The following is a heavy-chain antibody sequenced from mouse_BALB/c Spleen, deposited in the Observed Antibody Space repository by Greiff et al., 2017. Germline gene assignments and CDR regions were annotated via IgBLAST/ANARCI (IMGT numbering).Heavy chain of an antibody. V-gene: IGHV5-9-4*01. CDR2: ISSGGSYT. J-gene: IGHJ1*01. CDR3: ARGYDEDPYWYFDV. Sequence: VQLKESGGGLVKPGGSLKLSCAASGFTFSSYAMSWVRQSPEKRLEWVAEISSGGSYTYYPDTVTGRFTISRDNAKNTLYLEMSSLRSEDTAMYYCARGYDEDPYWYFDVWGAGTTVTVSS. D-gene: IGHD2-14*01. CDR1: GFTFSSYA.